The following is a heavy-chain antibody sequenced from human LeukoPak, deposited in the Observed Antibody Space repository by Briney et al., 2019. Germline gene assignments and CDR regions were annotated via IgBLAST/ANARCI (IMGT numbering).Heavy chain of an antibody. Sequence: GGSLRLSCAASGFTFSSYRMTWVRQAPGKGLEWVSSISSSSSYIYYADSVKGRFTISRDNSNKTLFLQMNRLSPEDAAVYYCAKDRSGFYDFWGQGTLVTVSS. J-gene: IGHJ4*02. CDR2: ISSSSSYI. CDR3: AKDRSGFYDF. CDR1: GFTFSSYR. V-gene: IGHV3-21*01. D-gene: IGHD3-3*01.